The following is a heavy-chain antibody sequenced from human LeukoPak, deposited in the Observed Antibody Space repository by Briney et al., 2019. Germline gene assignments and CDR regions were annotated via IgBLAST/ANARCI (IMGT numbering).Heavy chain of an antibody. D-gene: IGHD6-13*01. V-gene: IGHV1-69*04. Sequence: SVKVSCKASGGTFSSYAISWVRQAPGQGLEWMGRIIPILGIANYAQKFQGRVTITADKSTSTAYMELSSLRSEDTAVYYCARDGPLEQLGPGYWGQGTLVTVSS. CDR3: ARDGPLEQLGPGY. CDR1: GGTFSSYA. CDR2: IIPILGIA. J-gene: IGHJ4*02.